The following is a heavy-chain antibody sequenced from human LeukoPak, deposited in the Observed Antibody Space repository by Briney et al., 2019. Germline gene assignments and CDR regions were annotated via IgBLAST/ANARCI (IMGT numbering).Heavy chain of an antibody. Sequence: GGSLRLSCAASGFTFSSYSMNWVRQAPGKGLEWVSSISSSSSYVYYADSVKGRFTISRDNAKNSLYLQMNSLRAEDTAVYYCARDTECSSSSFILYYYGMDVWGQGTTVTVSS. V-gene: IGHV3-21*01. CDR3: ARDTECSSSSFILYYYGMDV. J-gene: IGHJ6*02. D-gene: IGHD6-6*01. CDR1: GFTFSSYS. CDR2: ISSSSSYV.